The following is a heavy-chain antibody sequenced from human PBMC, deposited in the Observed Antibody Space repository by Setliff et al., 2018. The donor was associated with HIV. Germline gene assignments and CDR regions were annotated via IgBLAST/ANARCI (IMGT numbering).Heavy chain of an antibody. CDR2: IYPADSDT. CDR1: GYTFTTYW. CDR3: ARLSKSTSGWDNWFDP. D-gene: IGHD6-19*01. J-gene: IGHJ5*02. V-gene: IGHV5-51*01. Sequence: GESLKISCKASGYTFTTYWIGWVRQMPGKGLEWMGIIYPADSDTTYSPSFQGQVTISVDRSISTAYLQWSNLKASDTAMYYCARLSKSTSGWDNWFDPWGQGTLVTV.